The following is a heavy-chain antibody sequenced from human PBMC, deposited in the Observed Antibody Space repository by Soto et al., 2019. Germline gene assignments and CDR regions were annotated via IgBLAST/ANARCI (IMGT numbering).Heavy chain of an antibody. CDR2: IKGKTEGGTI. V-gene: IGHV3-15*01. CDR3: TTDPHSTGTKY. D-gene: IGHD1-1*01. Sequence: LRLSCAASGFTFSDAWMSWVRQAPGAGLEWVGLIKGKTEGGTIDYAAPVKARFTISRDASKNTLYLQMNSLKTEDTAVYYCTTDPHSTGTKYWGQGTLVTVSS. CDR1: GFTFSDAW. J-gene: IGHJ4*02.